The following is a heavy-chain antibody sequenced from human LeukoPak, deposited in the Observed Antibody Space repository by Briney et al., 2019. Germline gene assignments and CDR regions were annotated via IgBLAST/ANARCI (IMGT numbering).Heavy chain of an antibody. J-gene: IGHJ6*03. CDR3: AKDLRTGDNYFYYMDV. Sequence: PGGSLRLSCAASGFTFSSYSMNWVRQAPGKGLEWVAFIRFDGNNKNYADSVEGRFTVSRDNSKNTLYLELNSLRAEDTAVYYCAKDLRTGDNYFYYMDVWGKGTTVTVSS. CDR1: GFTFSSYS. CDR2: IRFDGNNK. D-gene: IGHD7-27*01. V-gene: IGHV3-30*02.